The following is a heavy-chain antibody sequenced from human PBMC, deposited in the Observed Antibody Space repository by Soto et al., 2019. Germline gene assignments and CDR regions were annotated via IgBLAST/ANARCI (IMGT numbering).Heavy chain of an antibody. V-gene: IGHV4-4*02. Sequence: QVQLQESGPGLVKPSGTLSLTCAVSSRSVSSDNWWSWVRQPPGKGLGWIGGIYDSGSTNYNSSLNHRVTIPVDKYKNHFTVELNSVTPGQKAVYYSARQEIRFGELFYRSDWFDPSGQETLVTVSS. CDR3: ARQEIRFGELFYRSDWFDP. CDR1: SRSVSSDNW. D-gene: IGHD3-10*01. J-gene: IGHJ5*02. CDR2: IYDSGST.